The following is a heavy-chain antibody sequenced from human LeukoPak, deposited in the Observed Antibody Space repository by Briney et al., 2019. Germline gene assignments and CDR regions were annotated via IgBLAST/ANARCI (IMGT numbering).Heavy chain of an antibody. CDR2: ISSNGGST. D-gene: IGHD3-3*01. Sequence: GGSLRLSCAASGFTFSSYAMHWVRQAPGKGLEYVSAISSNGGSTYYANSVKGRFTISRDNSKNTLYLQMGSLRAEDKAVYYCARGYDFWSGYWYYYYYGMDVWGQGTTVTVSS. V-gene: IGHV3-64*01. J-gene: IGHJ6*02. CDR1: GFTFSSYA. CDR3: ARGYDFWSGYWYYYYYGMDV.